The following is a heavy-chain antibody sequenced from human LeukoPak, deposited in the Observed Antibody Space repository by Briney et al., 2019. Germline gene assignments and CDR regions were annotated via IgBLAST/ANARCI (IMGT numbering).Heavy chain of an antibody. CDR1: GFTFSSYA. CDR2: ISGRGDLE. Sequence: GGSLRLSCSASGFTFSSYAMTWVRQAPGKSLEWVSTISGRGDLEFYTESVKGRFTISRDHSKNTVHLQMDSLRAEDTAIYYCVREGDFWSGYPIDHYYYMDVWGKGTTVTVTS. CDR3: VREGDFWSGYPIDHYYYMDV. J-gene: IGHJ6*03. V-gene: IGHV3-23*01. D-gene: IGHD3-3*01.